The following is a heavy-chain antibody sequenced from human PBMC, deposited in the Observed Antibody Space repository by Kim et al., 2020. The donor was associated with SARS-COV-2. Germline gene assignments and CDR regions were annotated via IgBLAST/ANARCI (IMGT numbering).Heavy chain of an antibody. V-gene: IGHV3-15*01. CDR1: GFTFSNAW. CDR3: TTRECFGASDY. J-gene: IGHJ4*02. CDR2: IKSKTDGGTT. D-gene: IGHD3-10*01. Sequence: GGSLRLSCAASGFTFSNAWMSWVRQAPGKGLEWVGRIKSKTDGGTTDYAAPVKGRFTISRDDTKNTLYLQMNSLKTEDTSVYYWTTRECFGASDYWGQGTLVTVSS.